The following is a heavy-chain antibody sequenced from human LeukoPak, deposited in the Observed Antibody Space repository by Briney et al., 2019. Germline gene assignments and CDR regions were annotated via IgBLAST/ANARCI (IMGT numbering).Heavy chain of an antibody. J-gene: IGHJ5*02. CDR3: ARVDYGSGSYNFDP. CDR1: GFTFSSYA. V-gene: IGHV3-30*04. D-gene: IGHD3-10*01. Sequence: GGSLRLSCAASGFTFSSYAMHWVRQAPGKGLEWVAVISYDGSNKYYADSVKGRFTISRDNSKNTLYLQMNSLRAEDTAVYYCARVDYGSGSYNFDPWGQGTLVTVSS. CDR2: ISYDGSNK.